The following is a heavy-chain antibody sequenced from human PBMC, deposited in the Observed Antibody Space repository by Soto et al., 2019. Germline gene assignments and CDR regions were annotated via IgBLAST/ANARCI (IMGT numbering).Heavy chain of an antibody. J-gene: IGHJ6*02. CDR2: IIPTFGTA. D-gene: IGHD2-2*02. CDR3: AIGGYCSSTSCYTRPHYYYYGMDV. Sequence: GASVKVSCKASGGTFSSYAISWVRQAPGQGREWMGGIIPTFGTANYAQKFQGRVTITADESTSTAYMELSSLRSEDTAVYYCAIGGYCSSTSCYTRPHYYYYGMDVWGQGXAVTVPS. CDR1: GGTFSSYA. V-gene: IGHV1-69*13.